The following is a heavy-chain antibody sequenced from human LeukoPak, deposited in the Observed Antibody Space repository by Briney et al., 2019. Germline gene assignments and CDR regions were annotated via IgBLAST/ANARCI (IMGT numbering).Heavy chain of an antibody. J-gene: IGHJ4*02. CDR1: GGSISTGGYY. V-gene: IGHV4-30-2*01. CDR2: IYHSGST. Sequence: SQTLSLTCTVSGGSISTGGYYWSWIRQPPGKGLEWIGYIYHSGSTYYNPSLKSRVTISVDRSKNQFSLKLSSVTAADTAVYYCARAPPGYYFDYWGQGTLVTVSS. D-gene: IGHD3-22*01. CDR3: ARAPPGYYFDY.